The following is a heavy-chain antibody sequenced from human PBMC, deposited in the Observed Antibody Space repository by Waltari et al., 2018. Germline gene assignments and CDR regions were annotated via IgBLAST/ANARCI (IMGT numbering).Heavy chain of an antibody. CDR3: ARGSGSGSYSGFYFDY. J-gene: IGHJ4*02. V-gene: IGHV4-30-4*01. Sequence: QVQLQESGPGLVKPSQTLSLTCTVSGGSLRSGDYYWSWIRQPPGKGLEWIGYIYYSGSTYYNPSLKSRVTISVDTSKNQFSLKLSSVTAADTAVYYCARGSGSGSYSGFYFDYWGQGTLVTVSS. CDR2: IYYSGST. CDR1: GGSLRSGDYY. D-gene: IGHD3-10*01.